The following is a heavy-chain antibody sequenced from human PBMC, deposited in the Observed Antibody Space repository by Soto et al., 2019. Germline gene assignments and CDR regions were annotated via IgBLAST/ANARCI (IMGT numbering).Heavy chain of an antibody. CDR3: AAPPRY. D-gene: IGHD6-6*01. J-gene: IGHJ4*02. CDR2: IYDSGST. CDR1: GGSISSYY. Sequence: XXTLSLPFTVSGGSISSYYWRWIRQPPGKGLEWIGYIYDSGSTNYNPSLKSRVTISVDTSKNQFYLKLTSVTAADTAVYYCAAPPRYWSQGTLVTVSS. V-gene: IGHV4-59*01.